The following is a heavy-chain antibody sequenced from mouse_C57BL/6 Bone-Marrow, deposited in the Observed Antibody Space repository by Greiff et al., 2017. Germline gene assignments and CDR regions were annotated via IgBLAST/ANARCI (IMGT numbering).Heavy chain of an antibody. Sequence: QVHVKQSGPGLVQPSPSLSITCTVSGFSLTSYGVHWVRQSPGKGLEWLGVIWSGGSTDYNAAFISRLGISTDNSKSKVFLKMTGLQADYTAIYYCARIGVYYGNYDAMYYWGQGTSVTVSS. CDR1: GFSLTSYG. D-gene: IGHD2-1*01. V-gene: IGHV2-2*01. J-gene: IGHJ4*01. CDR3: ARIGVYYGNYDAMYY. CDR2: IWSGGST.